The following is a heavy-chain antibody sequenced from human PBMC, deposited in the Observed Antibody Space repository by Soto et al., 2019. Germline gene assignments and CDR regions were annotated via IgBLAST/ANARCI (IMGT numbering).Heavy chain of an antibody. J-gene: IGHJ5*02. CDR3: ARGVGSGSYYNQYNWFDP. CDR1: GYTFTNYV. Sequence: QVKLVQSGGEVKKPGASVKVSGKASGYTFTNYVISWVRQAPGQGLEWMGWINVYNGNTTYAQKVQGRVTMTTDTSTSTAYMELRSLRSDDTAVYYCARGVGSGSYYNQYNWFDPWGQGTLVTVSS. D-gene: IGHD3-10*01. CDR2: INVYNGNT. V-gene: IGHV1-18*01.